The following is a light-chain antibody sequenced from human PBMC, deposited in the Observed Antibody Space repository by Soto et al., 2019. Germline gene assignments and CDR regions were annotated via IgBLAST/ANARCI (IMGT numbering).Light chain of an antibody. V-gene: IGKV1-5*01. CDR1: QNIDEY. Sequence: DIEMTQYPSTLSASVGDRVTITCRASQNIDEYLDWYQQKQGKAPKLLIYDASNLQSGVPSRLRGSGYGTEFTITINSLQPEDFATYFCLQYNNSTFTFGQGTRLEIK. CDR3: LQYNNSTFT. CDR2: DAS. J-gene: IGKJ5*01.